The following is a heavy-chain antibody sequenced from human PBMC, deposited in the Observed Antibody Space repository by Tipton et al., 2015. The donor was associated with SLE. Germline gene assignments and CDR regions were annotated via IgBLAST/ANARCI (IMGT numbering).Heavy chain of an antibody. Sequence: TLSLTCTVSGGSISSGGYYWSWIRQHPGKGLEWIGYIYYSGSTYYNPSLKSRVTISVDTSKNQFSLKLSSVTAADTAVYYCARGGCSSTSCPTYSYDYMDVWGKGTTVTVSS. CDR2: IYYSGST. CDR3: ARGGCSSTSCPTYSYDYMDV. V-gene: IGHV4-31*03. CDR1: GGSISSGGYY. D-gene: IGHD2-2*01. J-gene: IGHJ6*03.